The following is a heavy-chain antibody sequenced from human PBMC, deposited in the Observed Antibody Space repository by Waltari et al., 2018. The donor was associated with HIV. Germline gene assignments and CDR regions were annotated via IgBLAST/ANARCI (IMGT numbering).Heavy chain of an antibody. D-gene: IGHD3-10*01. CDR2: ISGGGGST. CDR1: GFTFEGYA. CDR3: AKFRGSGSDY. Sequence: EVQLLESGGGLVQPGGSLRLSCAASGFTFEGYAMTWVRLAPGKGLDVVSGISGGGGSTFYADSVKGRFAISRDNSKNTLYLQMNTLRAEDTAVYYCAKFRGSGSDYWGQGAQVTVSS. J-gene: IGHJ4*02. V-gene: IGHV3-23*01.